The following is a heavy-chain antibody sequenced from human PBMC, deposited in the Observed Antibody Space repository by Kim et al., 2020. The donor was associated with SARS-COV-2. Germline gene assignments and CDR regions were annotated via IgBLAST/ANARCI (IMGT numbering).Heavy chain of an antibody. D-gene: IGHD1-1*01. CDR2: GNT. CDR3: ARGAITGKP. Sequence: GNTGYAQKFQGRVTMTRNTSISTAYMELSSLRSEDTAVYYCARGAITGKPWGQGTLVTVSS. J-gene: IGHJ5*02. V-gene: IGHV1-8*01.